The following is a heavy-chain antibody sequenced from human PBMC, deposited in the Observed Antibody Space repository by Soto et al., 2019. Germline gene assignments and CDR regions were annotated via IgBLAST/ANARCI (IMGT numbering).Heavy chain of an antibody. V-gene: IGHV3-30*18. CDR1: GFTFSSYG. CDR2: ISYDGSNK. D-gene: IGHD6-13*01. Sequence: QVQLVESGGGVVQPGRSLRLSCAASGFTFSSYGMHWVRQAPGKGLEWVAVISYDGSNKYYADSVKGRFTISRDNSKNTLYLQMDSLRAEDTAVYYCAKDSQQLVRYYYYGMDVWGQGTTVTVSS. CDR3: AKDSQQLVRYYYYGMDV. J-gene: IGHJ6*02.